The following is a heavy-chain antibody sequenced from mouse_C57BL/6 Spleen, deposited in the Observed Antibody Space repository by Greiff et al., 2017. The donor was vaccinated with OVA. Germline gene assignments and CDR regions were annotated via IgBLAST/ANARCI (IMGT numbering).Heavy chain of an antibody. CDR1: GYAFSSSW. CDR2: IYPGDGDT. D-gene: IGHD6-1*01. J-gene: IGHJ3*01. Sequence: QVQLQQSGPELVKPGASVKISCKASGYAFSSSWMNWVKQRPGKGLEWIGRIYPGDGDTNYNGKFKGKATLTADKSSSTAYMQLSSLTSEDSAVYFCAPGRAHDEEFAYWGQGTLVTVSA. CDR3: APGRAHDEEFAY. V-gene: IGHV1-82*01.